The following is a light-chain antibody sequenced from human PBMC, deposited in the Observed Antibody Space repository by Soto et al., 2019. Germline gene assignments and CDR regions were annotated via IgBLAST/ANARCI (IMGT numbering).Light chain of an antibody. J-gene: IGKJ1*01. CDR2: GAS. Sequence: EIVLTQSPGTLSLSPGERATLYCWASQSVTSSHLAWYQQKPGQAPRLLIFGASNRATGIPDRFSGSGSGTDFTLTINRLEPEDFAVYYCHPYGSSRTFGQGTKVEIK. CDR3: HPYGSSRT. CDR1: QSVTSSH. V-gene: IGKV3-20*01.